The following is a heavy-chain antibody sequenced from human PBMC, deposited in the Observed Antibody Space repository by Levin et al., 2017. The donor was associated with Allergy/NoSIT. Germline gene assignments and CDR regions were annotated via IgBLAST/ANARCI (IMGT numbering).Heavy chain of an antibody. J-gene: IGHJ6*03. CDR1: GLTFSNYA. CDR3: AKAGSDFYYYYMDG. Sequence: GASVKVSCAASGLTFSNYAMSWVRQAPGKGLEWVSSISGGGDSRYYADSVKGRFTISRDNSKNTLHLQMNSLRAEDTAVYYCAKAGSDFYYYYMDGWGKGTTVTVSS. CDR2: ISGGGDSR. V-gene: IGHV3-23*01.